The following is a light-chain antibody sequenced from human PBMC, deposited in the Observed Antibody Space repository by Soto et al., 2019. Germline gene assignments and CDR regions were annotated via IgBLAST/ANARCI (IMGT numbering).Light chain of an antibody. CDR3: CPYAVRFHE. CDR2: DVT. CDR1: NSDVGNCTF. V-gene: IGLV2-11*01. J-gene: IGLJ3*02. Sequence: QSALTQPRSVAGSPGQAVTLTCTGTNSDVGNCTFVSWYQHHPAKAPILMIYDVTNRPSGVPDRFSGSKSGNTASLTISGVQPEDEADYYCCPYAVRFHEFCGGTKLTV.